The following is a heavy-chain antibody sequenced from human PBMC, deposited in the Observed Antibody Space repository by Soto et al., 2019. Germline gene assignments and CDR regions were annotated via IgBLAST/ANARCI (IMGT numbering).Heavy chain of an antibody. CDR3: ASVGMDV. J-gene: IGHJ6*02. V-gene: IGHV4-31*03. CDR1: GGSIISGGYC. CDR2: IYYSGST. Sequence: SETLSLTCTVSGGSIISGGYCWSWIRQHPGKGLELIGYIYYSGSTYYNPSLKSRVTISVDTSKNQFSLKLSSVTAADTAVYYCASVGMDVWGQGTTVTVSS.